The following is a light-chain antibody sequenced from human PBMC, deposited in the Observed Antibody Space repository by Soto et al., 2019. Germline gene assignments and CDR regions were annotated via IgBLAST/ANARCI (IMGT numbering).Light chain of an antibody. Sequence: EIVLTQSPGTLSLSPGERATLSCRASQSVSSSYLAWYQQKQGQAPRLLIYGASSRATVIPDRFSGSVSGTAFTLTISRLEPEDFAVYYCQQYGSSPWTFGQGTKVEIK. CDR3: QQYGSSPWT. V-gene: IGKV3-20*01. CDR2: GAS. CDR1: QSVSSSY. J-gene: IGKJ1*01.